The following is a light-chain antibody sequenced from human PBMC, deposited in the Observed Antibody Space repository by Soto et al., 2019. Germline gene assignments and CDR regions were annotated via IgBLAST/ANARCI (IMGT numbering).Light chain of an antibody. CDR3: QQYNSYPFT. Sequence: DIQMTQSPSILSASVGDRVTITCRSSQTITNWLAWYQQKPGKAPRLLIYDASSLESWVPSRFSGSGSGTEFTLTISSLQSEDFATYYCQQYNSYPFTFGPGTKVDNK. CDR2: DAS. J-gene: IGKJ3*01. V-gene: IGKV1-5*01. CDR1: QTITNW.